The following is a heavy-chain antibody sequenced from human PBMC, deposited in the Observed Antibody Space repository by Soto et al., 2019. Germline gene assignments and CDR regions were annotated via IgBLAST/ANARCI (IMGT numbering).Heavy chain of an antibody. Sequence: SETLSLTCTVSGGSISSYYWSWIRQPPGKGLEWIGYLYYSGSTNYNPALKSRVTISVDTSKNQFSLKLSSVTAADTAVYYCARQGPYYYGSGSPPSGFAPWGQGTLVTVSS. CDR3: ARQGPYYYGSGSPPSGFAP. V-gene: IGHV4-59*08. J-gene: IGHJ5*02. CDR1: GGSISSYY. CDR2: LYYSGST. D-gene: IGHD3-10*01.